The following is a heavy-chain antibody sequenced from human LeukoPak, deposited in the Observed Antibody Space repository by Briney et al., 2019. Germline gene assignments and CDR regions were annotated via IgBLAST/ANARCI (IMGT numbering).Heavy chain of an antibody. CDR2: INPSGGTT. Sequence: ASVKVSCKSSGYTFTSYYMHWLRQAPAQGLEWMGIINPSGGTTTYAQKFQGRVTMTRDTSTSTIYMELSSLTSEDTALYYCARGNSSGYLGAFDVWGEGTMVAVSS. CDR3: ARGNSSGYLGAFDV. CDR1: GYTFTSYY. V-gene: IGHV1-46*01. J-gene: IGHJ3*01. D-gene: IGHD3-22*01.